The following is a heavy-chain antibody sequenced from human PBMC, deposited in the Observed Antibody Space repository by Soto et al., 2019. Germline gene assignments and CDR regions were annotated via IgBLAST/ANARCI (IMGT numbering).Heavy chain of an antibody. V-gene: IGHV1-3*01. CDR3: ARAHSSSWYLLFY. CDR1: GYTFTSYA. CDR2: INAGNGNT. J-gene: IGHJ4*02. D-gene: IGHD6-13*01. Sequence: EASVKVSCKASGYTFTSYAMHWVRQAPGQRLEWMGWINAGNGNTKYSQKFQGRVTITRDTSASTAYMELSSLRSEDTAVYYCARAHSSSWYLLFYWGQGTLVTVSS.